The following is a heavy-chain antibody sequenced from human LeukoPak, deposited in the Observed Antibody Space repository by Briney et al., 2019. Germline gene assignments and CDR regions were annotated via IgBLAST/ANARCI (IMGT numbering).Heavy chain of an antibody. CDR1: GGSFSGYY. CDR2: INHSGST. Sequence: SETLSLTCAGYGGSFSGYYWSWIRQPPGKGLEWIGEINHSGSTNYNPSLKSRVTISVDTSKNQFSLKLSSVTAADTAVYYCARTLRFLEWLGFDYWGQGTLVTVSS. V-gene: IGHV4-34*01. J-gene: IGHJ4*02. D-gene: IGHD3-3*01. CDR3: ARTLRFLEWLGFDY.